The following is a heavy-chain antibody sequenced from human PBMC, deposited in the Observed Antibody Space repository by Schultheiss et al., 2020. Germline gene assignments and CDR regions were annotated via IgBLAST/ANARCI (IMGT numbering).Heavy chain of an antibody. CDR2: ISGSGGST. D-gene: IGHD6-19*01. V-gene: IGHV3-23*01. Sequence: GGSLRLSCAASGFTFSSYSMNWVRQAPGKGLEWVSAISGSGGSTYYADSVKGRFTISRDNSKNTLYLQMNSLRAEDTAVYYCARELYSSGWEAFDYWGQGTLVTVSS. J-gene: IGHJ4*02. CDR1: GFTFSSYS. CDR3: ARELYSSGWEAFDY.